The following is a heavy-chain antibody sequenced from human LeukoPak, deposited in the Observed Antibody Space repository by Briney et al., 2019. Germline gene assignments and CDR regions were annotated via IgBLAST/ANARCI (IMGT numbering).Heavy chain of an antibody. CDR2: IWYDGSKQ. Sequence: GGSLRLSCAASGFAFSDYGMHWVRQAPGKGLEWVAVIWYDGSKQKYADSVRGRFTISRDNSKNSLHLQMNTLRAEDTAVYYCARERDGRFFDYWGQGTLVTVSS. V-gene: IGHV3-33*01. D-gene: IGHD5-24*01. CDR3: ARERDGRFFDY. CDR1: GFAFSDYG. J-gene: IGHJ4*02.